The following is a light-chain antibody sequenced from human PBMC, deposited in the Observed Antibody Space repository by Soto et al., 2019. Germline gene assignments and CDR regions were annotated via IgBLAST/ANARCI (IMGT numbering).Light chain of an antibody. CDR3: QQRSNGQAAT. CDR2: DAS. Sequence: DIVVTQSPATLSLSPGDRVTLSCRASQSVSSYLAWYQQKPGKAPRLLIYDASNRATGIPARFSGSGSGTDDTLTISSLEHEDVTVYYCQQRSNGQAATFGGGTKVEIK. V-gene: IGKV3-11*01. CDR1: QSVSSY. J-gene: IGKJ4*01.